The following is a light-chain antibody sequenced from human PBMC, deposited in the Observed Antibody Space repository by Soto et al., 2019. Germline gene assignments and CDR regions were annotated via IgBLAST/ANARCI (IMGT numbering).Light chain of an antibody. V-gene: IGKV4-1*01. CDR1: RSVLYKSNNKNH. CDR2: WAS. J-gene: IGKJ5*01. Sequence: DIVMTQSPDSLAVSLGERATMNCKCSRSVLYKSNNKNHLAWYQQKPGQPPQLIIYWASTRESGVPERFSGSGSGTDCTLTSSRLEPEDFAVYYCQQYGSSPVTFGQGTRLEIK. CDR3: QQYGSSPVT.